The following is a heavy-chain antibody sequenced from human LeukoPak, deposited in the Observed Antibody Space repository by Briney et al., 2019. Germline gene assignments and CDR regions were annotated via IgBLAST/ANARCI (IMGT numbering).Heavy chain of an antibody. Sequence: GGSLRLSCAASGFTFNNYAMSWVRQAPGKGLEWVSSISGSGTSTYYADSVKGRFTISRDNSKNTLYLQMNSLRAEDTAVYYCAKSPIVGATFYFDYWGQGTLVSVCS. CDR2: ISGSGTST. CDR1: GFTFNNYA. CDR3: AKSPIVGATFYFDY. V-gene: IGHV3-23*01. J-gene: IGHJ4*02. D-gene: IGHD1-26*01.